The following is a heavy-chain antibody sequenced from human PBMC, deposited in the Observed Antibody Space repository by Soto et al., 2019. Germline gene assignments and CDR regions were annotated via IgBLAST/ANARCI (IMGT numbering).Heavy chain of an antibody. CDR3: ARVRSEPNYYDSSGYFFDY. CDR1: GGSISSGDYY. Sequence: PSETLSLTCTVSGGSISSGDYYWSWIRQPPGKGLEWIGYIYYSGSTYYNPSLKSRVTISVDTSKNQFSLKLSAVTAADTAVYYCARVRSEPNYYDSSGYFFDYWGQGTLVNVS. D-gene: IGHD3-22*01. V-gene: IGHV4-30-4*01. CDR2: IYYSGST. J-gene: IGHJ4*02.